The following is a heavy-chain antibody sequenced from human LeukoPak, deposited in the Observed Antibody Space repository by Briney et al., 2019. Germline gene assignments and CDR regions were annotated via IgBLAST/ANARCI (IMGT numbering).Heavy chain of an antibody. Sequence: GGSLRLSCAASGFTFSTYTMTWVRQAPGKGLEWVSSIGSSTPYIYYADSLKGRFTISRDNAKKSLYLQMNSLRVEDTAVYYCARDRGEAAIPLYFDYWGQGNLVTVSS. CDR2: IGSSTPYI. CDR3: ARDRGEAAIPLYFDY. D-gene: IGHD6-13*01. J-gene: IGHJ4*02. CDR1: GFTFSTYT. V-gene: IGHV3-21*04.